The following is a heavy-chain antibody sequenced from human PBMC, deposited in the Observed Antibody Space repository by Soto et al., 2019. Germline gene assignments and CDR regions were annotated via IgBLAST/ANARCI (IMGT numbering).Heavy chain of an antibody. CDR3: ARDPPLSVLVVVATDDF. D-gene: IGHD2-21*01. J-gene: IGHJ4*02. V-gene: IGHV3-21*01. Sequence: PGGSLRLSCAASGFAFTNHNMNWVRQAPGKGLEWVSSISSSSSFRNYADSVKGRFSISSDNDKNLVYLQMDSLRAEDTAVYYCARDPPLSVLVVVATDDFWGQGTLVTVSS. CDR2: ISSSSSFR. CDR1: GFAFTNHN.